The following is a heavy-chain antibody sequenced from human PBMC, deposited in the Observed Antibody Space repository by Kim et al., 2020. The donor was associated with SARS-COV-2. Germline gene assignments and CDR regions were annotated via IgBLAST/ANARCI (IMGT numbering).Heavy chain of an antibody. D-gene: IGHD1-1*01. J-gene: IGHJ4*02. CDR2: TTSSGLTT. CDR3: VRGDWVRDGYNWKF. Sequence: GGSLRLSCVASGFPFSDYEMNWVRQSPGRGLEWVAYTTSSGLTTFYGDSVKGRFTISRDNAKNSLFLQMRNMRLGDTGLYYCVRGDWVRDGYNWKFWGQGTQVTVTS. V-gene: IGHV3-48*03. CDR1: GFPFSDYE.